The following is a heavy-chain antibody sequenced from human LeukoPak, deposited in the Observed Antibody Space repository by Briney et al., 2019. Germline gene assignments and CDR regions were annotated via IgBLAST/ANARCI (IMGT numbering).Heavy chain of an antibody. CDR3: ARFFTAVAGLDY. CDR1: GYTFTSYD. Sequence: ASVKVSCKASGYTFTSYDINWVRQATGQGLEWMGWTNPNSGNTGYAQKFQGRVTMTRNTSISTAYMELSSLRSEDTAVYYCARFFTAVAGLDYWGQGTLVTVSS. J-gene: IGHJ4*02. V-gene: IGHV1-8*01. CDR2: TNPNSGNT. D-gene: IGHD6-19*01.